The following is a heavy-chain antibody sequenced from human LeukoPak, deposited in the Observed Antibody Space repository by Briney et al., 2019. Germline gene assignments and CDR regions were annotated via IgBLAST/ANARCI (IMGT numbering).Heavy chain of an antibody. Sequence: ASVKVSCKASGGTFSSYAISWVRQAPGQGLEWMGRIIPILGIANYAQKFQGRVTITADKSTSTACMELSSLRSEDTAVYYCARDRDTAMVPIFDYWGQGTLVTVSS. CDR2: IIPILGIA. D-gene: IGHD5-18*01. CDR1: GGTFSSYA. J-gene: IGHJ4*02. V-gene: IGHV1-69*04. CDR3: ARDRDTAMVPIFDY.